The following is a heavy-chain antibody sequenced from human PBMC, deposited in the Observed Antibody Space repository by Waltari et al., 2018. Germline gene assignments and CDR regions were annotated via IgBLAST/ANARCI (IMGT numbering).Heavy chain of an antibody. CDR2: IVVGSGST. V-gene: IGHV1-58*02. CDR3: AAASSSWSPGGTGFYGMDV. Sequence: QMQLVQSGPEVKKPGTSVKVSCKASGFTFTNSAMQWVRQARGQRLEWIGWIVVGSGSTDYAQHFQERITIARDISTSTVYMGLSSLRSEDTAVYYCAAASSSWSPGGTGFYGMDVWGQGTTVTVSS. D-gene: IGHD6-13*01. CDR1: GFTFTNSA. J-gene: IGHJ6*02.